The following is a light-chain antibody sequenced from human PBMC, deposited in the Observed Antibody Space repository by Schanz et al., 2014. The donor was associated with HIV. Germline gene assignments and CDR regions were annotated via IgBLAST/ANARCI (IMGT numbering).Light chain of an antibody. CDR2: DNN. Sequence: QSVLTQPPSVSAAPGQKVTISCSGSSSNIGNNYVSWYQQFPGTAPKLLIYDNNKRPSGIPDRISGSKSGTSATLGITGLQTGDEADYYCGTWDSGRRAVVFGGGTKLTVL. J-gene: IGLJ2*01. CDR3: GTWDSGRRAVV. V-gene: IGLV1-51*01. CDR1: SSNIGNNY.